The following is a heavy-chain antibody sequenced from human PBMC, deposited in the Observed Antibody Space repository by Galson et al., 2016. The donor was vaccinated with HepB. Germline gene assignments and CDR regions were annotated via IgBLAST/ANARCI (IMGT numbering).Heavy chain of an antibody. CDR1: GFTFSISS. J-gene: IGHJ3*02. Sequence: SLRLSCAASGFTFSISSMNWVRRAPGKGLEWVSSISTRSSYIYYADSVKGRFTISRDNAKNSLYLQMNSLRAEDTAVYYCARTLPRAGAFDIWGQGTMVTVSS. CDR3: ARTLPRAGAFDI. CDR2: ISTRSSYI. V-gene: IGHV3-21*01.